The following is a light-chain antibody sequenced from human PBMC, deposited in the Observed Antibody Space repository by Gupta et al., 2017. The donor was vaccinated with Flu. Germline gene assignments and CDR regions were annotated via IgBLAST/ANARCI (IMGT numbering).Light chain of an antibody. CDR3: APYMSNGIWV. Sequence: TVTLTCGVSSGSVATTFYPSCYQQTPGHPPRLLVEDSNRRSAGVPARFAASMRAKKAVTKITGAQEDEEWYYYCAPYMSNGIWVVGGGTKLTVL. CDR1: SGSVATTFY. CDR2: DSN. V-gene: IGLV8-61*01. J-gene: IGLJ2*01.